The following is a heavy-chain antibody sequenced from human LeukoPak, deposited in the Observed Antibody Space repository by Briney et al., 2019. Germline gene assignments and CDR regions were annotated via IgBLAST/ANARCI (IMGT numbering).Heavy chain of an antibody. Sequence: PSETLSLTCTVSGGSISSYYWSWIRQPPGKGLEWIGYIYYSGSTNYNPSLKSRVTISVDTSKNQFSLKLSSVTAADTAVYYCARPVLGYCSSTSCPVSGFDPWGQGTLVTVSS. CDR3: ARPVLGYCSSTSCPVSGFDP. D-gene: IGHD2-2*01. J-gene: IGHJ5*02. CDR1: GGSISSYY. CDR2: IYYSGST. V-gene: IGHV4-59*12.